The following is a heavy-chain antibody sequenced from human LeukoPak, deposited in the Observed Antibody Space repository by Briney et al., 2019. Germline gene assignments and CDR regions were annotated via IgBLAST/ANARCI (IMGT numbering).Heavy chain of an antibody. CDR1: GGTFSSYA. V-gene: IGHV1-2*02. J-gene: IGHJ4*02. Sequence: ASVKVSCKASGGTFSSYAISWVRQAPGQGLEWMGWINPNSGGTNYAQKFQGRVTMTRDTSISTACMELSRLRSDDTAVYYCATDSGIAVAHGGDYWGQGTLVTVSS. CDR2: INPNSGGT. D-gene: IGHD6-19*01. CDR3: ATDSGIAVAHGGDY.